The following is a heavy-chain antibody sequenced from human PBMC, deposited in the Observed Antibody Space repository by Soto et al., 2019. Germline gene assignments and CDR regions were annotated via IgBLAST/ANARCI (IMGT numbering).Heavy chain of an antibody. CDR2: IKQDGSEK. V-gene: IGHV3-7*01. CDR1: GFTFSSYW. J-gene: IGHJ4*02. D-gene: IGHD2-2*01. CDR3: ARDTPSYCSSSSCRNNFDY. Sequence: EVQLVESGGGLVQPGGSLSLSCAASGFTFSSYWMSWVRQAPGKGLEWVADIKQDGSEKYYVDSVKGRFTISRDNAKNSLYLQMNSLRAEDTAVYYCARDTPSYCSSSSCRNNFDYWGQGTLVTVSS.